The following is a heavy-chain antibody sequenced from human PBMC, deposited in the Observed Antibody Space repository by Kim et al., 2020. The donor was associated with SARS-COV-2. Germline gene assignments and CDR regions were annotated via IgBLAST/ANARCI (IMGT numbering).Heavy chain of an antibody. V-gene: IGHV1-69*13. CDR2: IIPMFGRA. D-gene: IGHD5-18*01. Sequence: SVKVSCKASGGTLRISAMSWVRQAPGQGLEWMGGIIPMFGRAKYAQRFQGRVTITADESTSTTHMERSSLRSEDTATYYCARWILVGGPVLPDGLVVWGRGTRVTVPS. J-gene: IGHJ6*02. CDR1: GGTLRISA. CDR3: ARWILVGGPVLPDGLVV.